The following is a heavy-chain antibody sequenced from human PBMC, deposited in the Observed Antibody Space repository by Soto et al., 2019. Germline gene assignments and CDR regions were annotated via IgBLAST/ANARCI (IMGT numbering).Heavy chain of an antibody. CDR2: ISSSSNYT. CDR3: ARDRCSGGSCPTFDY. J-gene: IGHJ4*02. V-gene: IGHV3-11*06. CDR1: GFTFSDYY. Sequence: PGGSLRLSCAASGFTFSDYYINRIRQAPGKGLEWVSYISSSSNYTNYADSVKGRFTISRDNAKNSLYLQMNNLRAEDTAVYYCARDRCSGGSCPTFDYWGQGTLVTVSS. D-gene: IGHD2-15*01.